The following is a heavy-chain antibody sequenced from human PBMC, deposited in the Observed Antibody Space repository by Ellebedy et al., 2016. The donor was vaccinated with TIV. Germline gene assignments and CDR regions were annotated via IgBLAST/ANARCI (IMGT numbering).Heavy chain of an antibody. J-gene: IGHJ6*02. CDR3: ARGAMIVVALHFQYYYYGMDV. CDR2: INPNSGGT. D-gene: IGHD3-22*01. V-gene: IGHV1-2*04. CDR1: GYTFTGYY. Sequence: AASVKVSCKASGYTFTGYYMHWVRQAPGQGLEWMGWINPNSGGTNYAQKFQGWVTMTRDTSISTAYMELSRLRSYDTVVYYCARGAMIVVALHFQYYYYGMDVWGQGTTVTVSS.